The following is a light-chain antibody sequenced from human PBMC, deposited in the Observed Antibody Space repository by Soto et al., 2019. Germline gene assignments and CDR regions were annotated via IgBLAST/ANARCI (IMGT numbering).Light chain of an antibody. CDR2: ASV. CDR1: QSLLHSDAVTY. Sequence: DVVLTQRPLSLSVTPGQPASISCRSTQSLLHSDAVTYLYWYFQRPGQPPQRLISASVHRFSGVSDRFSGSGSGTDFTQKISRVEADDVGVYYCMQSIDLPYTVGQGTKLELK. V-gene: IGKV2D-29*01. J-gene: IGKJ2*01. CDR3: MQSIDLPYT.